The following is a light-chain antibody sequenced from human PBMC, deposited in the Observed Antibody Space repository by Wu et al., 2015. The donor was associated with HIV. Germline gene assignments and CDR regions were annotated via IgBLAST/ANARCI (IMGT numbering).Light chain of an antibody. J-gene: IGKJ5*01. CDR2: AAS. CDR1: QSVRSSH. CDR3: QQRSNWPPIT. Sequence: EIVLTQSPGTLSLSPGERATLSCRASQSVRSSHLAWYQQKPGQAPRLIIYAASTRATGIPARFSGSGSGTDFTLTISSLEPEDFAVYYCQQRSNWPPITFGQGTRLEIK. V-gene: IGKV3-11*01.